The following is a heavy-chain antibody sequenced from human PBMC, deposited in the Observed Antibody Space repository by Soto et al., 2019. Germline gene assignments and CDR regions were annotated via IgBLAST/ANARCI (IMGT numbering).Heavy chain of an antibody. CDR1: GGSISSGDYY. CDR3: ARTSSWYRDFDY. J-gene: IGHJ4*02. Sequence: SETLSLTCTVSGGSISSGDYYWSWIRQPPGKGLEWIGYIYYSGSTYYNPSLKSRVTISVDTSKNQFSLKLSSVTAADTAVYYCARTSSWYRDFDYWGQGTLVTVSS. CDR2: IYYSGST. D-gene: IGHD6-13*01. V-gene: IGHV4-30-4*01.